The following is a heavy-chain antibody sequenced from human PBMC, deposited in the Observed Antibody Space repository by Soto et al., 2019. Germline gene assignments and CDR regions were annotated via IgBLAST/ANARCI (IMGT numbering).Heavy chain of an antibody. CDR3: ARGGTGSIDY. D-gene: IGHD1-26*01. CDR2: IYHSGST. J-gene: IGHJ4*02. CDR1: GGSISSTNW. Sequence: SETLSLTCAVSGGSISSTNWWSWVRQPPGQGLDWIGEIYHSGSTNYNPSLKSRLTISVDKSKNQFSLKLSSVTAADTAVYYCARGGTGSIDYWGQGTLVTVS. V-gene: IGHV4-4*02.